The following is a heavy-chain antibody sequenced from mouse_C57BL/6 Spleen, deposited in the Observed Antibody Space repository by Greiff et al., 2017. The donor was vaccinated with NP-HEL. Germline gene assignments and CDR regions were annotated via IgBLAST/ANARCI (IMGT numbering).Heavy chain of an antibody. V-gene: IGHV1S81*02. CDR1: GYPFTSYW. Sequence: VQLQQSGAELVKAGASVKMSCKASGYPFTSYWMHWVKQRLGQGLEWFAETNPTNGRTYYNEKFKSKATLTVDKSSSTAYMLLSGPTFEDSAVYYFAKIKKIVATYFDYWAQGTTLTVSS. J-gene: IGHJ2*01. CDR3: AKIKKIVATYFDY. CDR2: TNPTNGRT. D-gene: IGHD1-1*01.